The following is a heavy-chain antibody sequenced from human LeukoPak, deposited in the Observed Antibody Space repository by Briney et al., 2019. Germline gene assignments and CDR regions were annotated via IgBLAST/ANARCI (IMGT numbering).Heavy chain of an antibody. Sequence: ASVKVSCKASGYTFSNYDINWLRQANGQGLEWMGWMNPNTGNTGYAQKFQGRVTITRNTSITTAYMELTSLRSEDTAVYYCARGLSGTYQFHNFDYWGQGTLVSVSS. J-gene: IGHJ4*02. D-gene: IGHD1-26*01. CDR3: ARGLSGTYQFHNFDY. V-gene: IGHV1-8*03. CDR2: MNPNTGNT. CDR1: GYTFSNYD.